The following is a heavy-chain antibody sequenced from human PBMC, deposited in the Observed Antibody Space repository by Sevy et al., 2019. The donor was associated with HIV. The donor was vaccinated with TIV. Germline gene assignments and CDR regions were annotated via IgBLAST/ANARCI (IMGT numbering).Heavy chain of an antibody. J-gene: IGHJ4*02. CDR2: IIPMFGTP. V-gene: IGHV1-69*13. D-gene: IGHD1-1*01. CDR1: GGTFSNYA. CDR3: ARDSLYATNWAFDY. Sequence: ASVKVSCKASGGTFSNYASSWVRQAPGQGLEWMGGIIPMFGTPNYAQMFQGRVTITADESTSTAYMELSSLRSEDTAVYYCARDSLYATNWAFDYWGQGTLVTVSS.